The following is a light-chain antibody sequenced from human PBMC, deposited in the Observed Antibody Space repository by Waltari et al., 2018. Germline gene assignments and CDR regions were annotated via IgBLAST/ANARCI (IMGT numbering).Light chain of an antibody. V-gene: IGKV1-5*03. CDR1: QSINTW. CDR3: QQYKTNPWT. Sequence: DIQMTQSPSTLCASVGDRVTITCRASQSINTWLDWYQQKPGKAPKPLIYKASSLEGGVPSRFSGSGSGTEFILTISSLQPDDFATYHCQQYKTNPWTFGQGTKVEIK. J-gene: IGKJ1*01. CDR2: KAS.